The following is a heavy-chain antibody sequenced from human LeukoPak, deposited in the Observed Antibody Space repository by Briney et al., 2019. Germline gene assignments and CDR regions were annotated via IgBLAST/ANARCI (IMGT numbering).Heavy chain of an antibody. CDR2: INHSGST. CDR3: ARVSSSWYRDWFDP. J-gene: IGHJ5*02. V-gene: IGHV4-34*01. D-gene: IGHD6-13*01. CDR1: GGSFSGYY. Sequence: PPETLPLTCAVYGGSFSGYYWSWIRQPPGKGLEWIGEINHSGSTNYNPSLKSRVTISVDTSKNQFSLKLSSVTAADTAVYYCARVSSSWYRDWFDPWGQGTLVTVSS.